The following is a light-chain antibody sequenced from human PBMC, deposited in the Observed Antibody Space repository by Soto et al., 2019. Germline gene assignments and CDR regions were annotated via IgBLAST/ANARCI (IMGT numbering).Light chain of an antibody. V-gene: IGKV3-20*01. CDR2: GVS. Sequence: EIVLTQSPGTLSLSPGGRAALSCRASQSISADYLVWYQQKPGQAPRLLIYGVSSRATGIPDRFSGSGSGTDFTLTISRLAPEDVAVYYCQHYGSSVFTFGPGTKVDIK. CDR1: QSISADY. J-gene: IGKJ3*01. CDR3: QHYGSSVFT.